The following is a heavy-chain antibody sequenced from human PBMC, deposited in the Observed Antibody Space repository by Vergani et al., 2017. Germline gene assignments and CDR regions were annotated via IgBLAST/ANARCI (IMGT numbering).Heavy chain of an antibody. CDR1: GYTFTDYY. CDR3: ARRECVPPGDYVCGWFDP. Sequence: EVQLVQSGAEVKKPGATVKISCKVSGYTFTDYYMHWVQQAPGKGLEWMGLVDPEDGETIYAEKFQGRVNITSDKSTDTAYLVLSSLRSEDTAVYYCARRECVPPGDYVCGWFDPWGQGTLVTVSS. J-gene: IGHJ5*02. V-gene: IGHV1-69-2*01. D-gene: IGHD4-17*01. CDR2: VDPEDGET.